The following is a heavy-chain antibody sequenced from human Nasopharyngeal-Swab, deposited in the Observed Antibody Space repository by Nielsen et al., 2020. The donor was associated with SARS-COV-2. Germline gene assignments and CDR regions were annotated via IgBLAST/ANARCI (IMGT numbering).Heavy chain of an antibody. CDR1: GFTFSSYG. J-gene: IGHJ4*02. Sequence: GESLKISCAASGFTFSSYGMHWVRQAPGKGLEWVAFISYEGSIRNSADSVKGRFSVSRDSSKNTVYLQMNSLRPDDTAVYFCAKSMAYFQLSGTYNLDFWGQGTLVTVSS. CDR3: AKSMAYFQLSGTYNLDF. D-gene: IGHD2-21*01. V-gene: IGHV3-30*02. CDR2: ISYEGSIR.